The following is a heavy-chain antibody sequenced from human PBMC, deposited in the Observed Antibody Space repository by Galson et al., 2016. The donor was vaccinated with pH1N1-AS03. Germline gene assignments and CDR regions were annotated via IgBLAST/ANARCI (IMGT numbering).Heavy chain of an antibody. CDR2: INHSGST. Sequence: ETLSLTCAVYGGSFNNYYWNWLRQSPGKGLEWVGEINHSGSTDYNPSLKSRVTISVDPSKNQISLNLNSVTAADTTVYYWARGSYSSGWYRGRHAFDIWGQGTMVTVSS. V-gene: IGHV4-34*01. J-gene: IGHJ3*02. CDR3: ARGSYSSGWYRGRHAFDI. D-gene: IGHD6-19*01. CDR1: GGSFNNYY.